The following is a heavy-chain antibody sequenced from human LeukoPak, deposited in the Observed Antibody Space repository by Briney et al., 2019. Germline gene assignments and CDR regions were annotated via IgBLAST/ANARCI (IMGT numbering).Heavy chain of an antibody. CDR1: ADSIRDFY. CDR3: ARWNYNILTGYRYFDN. CDR2: FYYSGDT. V-gene: IGHV4-59*01. J-gene: IGHJ4*02. Sequence: SETLSLTCSVSADSIRDFYWSWIRQPPGKELEWIGYFYYSGDTIYNPALNSRVTISVDASKNQFSLKMSSVTAADTAVYYCARWNYNILTGYRYFDNWGQGILVTVSS. D-gene: IGHD3-9*01.